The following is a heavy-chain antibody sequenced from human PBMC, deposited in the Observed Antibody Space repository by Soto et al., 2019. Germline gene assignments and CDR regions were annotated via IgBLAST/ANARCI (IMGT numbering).Heavy chain of an antibody. CDR1: GYTFTGYY. Sequence: ASVKVSCKASGYTFTGYYMHWVRQAPGQGLEWMGWINPNSGGTNYAQKFQGWVTMTRDTSISTAYMELSRLRSDDTAVYYCARDRSIAAAATDYGMDVWGQGTTVTVSS. CDR2: INPNSGGT. CDR3: ARDRSIAAAATDYGMDV. V-gene: IGHV1-2*04. D-gene: IGHD6-13*01. J-gene: IGHJ6*02.